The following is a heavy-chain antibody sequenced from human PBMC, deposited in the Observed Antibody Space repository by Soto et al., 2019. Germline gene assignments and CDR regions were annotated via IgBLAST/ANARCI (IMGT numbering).Heavy chain of an antibody. CDR2: IKEDGSEI. D-gene: IGHD3-16*01. Sequence: PWGSLRLSCAVSGFNVRSYWMSWVRQAPGKGLEWVASIKEDGSEIYYLHSVRGRFSISRDSAGNALHLTMNYLSAEDTGVYFCARDIGFDYVNRGQGTLVTVSS. V-gene: IGHV3-7*01. CDR3: ARDIGFDYVN. J-gene: IGHJ4*02. CDR1: GFNVRSYW.